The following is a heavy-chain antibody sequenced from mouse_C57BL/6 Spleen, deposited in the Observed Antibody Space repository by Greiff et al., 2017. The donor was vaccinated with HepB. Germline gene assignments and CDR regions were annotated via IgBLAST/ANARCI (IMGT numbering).Heavy chain of an antibody. V-gene: IGHV1-50*01. J-gene: IGHJ4*01. CDR1: GYTFTSYW. CDR3: ARSGGTGAMDY. Sequence: QVQLQQSGAELVKPGASVKLSCKASGYTFTSYWMQWVKQRPGQGLEWIGEIDPSDSYTNYNQKFKGKATLTVDTSSSPAYMQLSSLTSEDSAVYYCARSGGTGAMDYWGQGTSVTVSS. D-gene: IGHD3-1*01. CDR2: IDPSDSYT.